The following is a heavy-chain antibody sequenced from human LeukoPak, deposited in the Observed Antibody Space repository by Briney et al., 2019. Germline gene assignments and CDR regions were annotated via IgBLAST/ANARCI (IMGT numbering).Heavy chain of an antibody. CDR3: AKPAVSGTGY. CDR1: GLPFSSYA. J-gene: IGHJ4*02. CDR2: ITKSGDST. D-gene: IGHD6-19*01. Sequence: GGSLILSCAASGLPFSSYAMTWVRQAPGKGLEWVSAITKSGDSTYYADSVKGRFTISRDNSKNTLYLQMNSLRADDTAVYYCAKPAVSGTGYWGQGTLVTVSS. V-gene: IGHV3-23*01.